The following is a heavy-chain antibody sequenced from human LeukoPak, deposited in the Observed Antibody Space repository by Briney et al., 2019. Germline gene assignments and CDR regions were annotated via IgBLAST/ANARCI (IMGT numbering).Heavy chain of an antibody. D-gene: IGHD6-19*01. CDR3: ARDGSGSTRWIHY. V-gene: IGHV1-2*02. CDR1: GYTFTSYG. Sequence: ASVKVSCKASGYTFTSYGISWVRQAPGQGLEWMGWINPNSGGTNYAQKFQGRVAMTRDTSISTAYMELSRLRSDDTAVYYCARDGSGSTRWIHYWGQGTLVTVSS. J-gene: IGHJ4*02. CDR2: INPNSGGT.